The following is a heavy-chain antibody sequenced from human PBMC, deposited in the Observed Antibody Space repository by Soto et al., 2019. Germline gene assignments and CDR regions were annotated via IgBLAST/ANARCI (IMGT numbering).Heavy chain of an antibody. D-gene: IGHD1-26*01. CDR1: GFTFSSNW. CDR2: VNPDGSMK. V-gene: IGHV3-7*03. Sequence: GGSLRLSCAASGFTFSSNWMTWVRQAPGKGLEWLANVNPDGSMKYYVDSVKGRFTISRDNARNSLYLHVNSLRAEDTAVYYCARWLSGSYMDWGQGTLVTVSS. J-gene: IGHJ4*02. CDR3: ARWLSGSYMD.